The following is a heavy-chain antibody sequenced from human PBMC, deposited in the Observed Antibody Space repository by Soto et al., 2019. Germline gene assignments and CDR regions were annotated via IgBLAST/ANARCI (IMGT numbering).Heavy chain of an antibody. D-gene: IGHD6-19*01. CDR1: GFTFGSYW. Sequence: PGGSLRLSCAASGFTFGSYWMSWVRQAPGKGLEWVANIKQDGSEKYYVDSVKGRFTISRDNAKNSLYLQLNSLRAEATAVYYCATCIAVAAPFDPWGQGTLVT. V-gene: IGHV3-7*03. CDR3: ATCIAVAAPFDP. CDR2: IKQDGSEK. J-gene: IGHJ5*02.